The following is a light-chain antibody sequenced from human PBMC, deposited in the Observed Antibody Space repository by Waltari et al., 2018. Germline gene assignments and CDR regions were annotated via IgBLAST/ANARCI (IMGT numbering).Light chain of an antibody. J-gene: IGKJ2*01. Sequence: DIQMTQSPSSLSASVGDRVTITCQASQDISNYLNWYQQKPGKAPKLLIYDASNLETGVPSRFSGSGSGTDFTFTISSLQPEDIATYYCQQYDNLPYTFGQGTK. CDR2: DAS. CDR1: QDISNY. V-gene: IGKV1-33*01. CDR3: QQYDNLPYT.